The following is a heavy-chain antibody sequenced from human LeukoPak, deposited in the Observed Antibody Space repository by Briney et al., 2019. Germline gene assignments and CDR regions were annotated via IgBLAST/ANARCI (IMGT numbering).Heavy chain of an antibody. J-gene: IGHJ5*02. Sequence: GGSLRLSCEASGSTFTDYTLHWVRQAPGKGLEWVAFISSDGANKHYADSVKGRFTISRDNSKNTLYLQMNSLRSEDTAVFYCARGGRYYDGSDYHNWFDPWGQGILVTVSS. CDR2: ISSDGANK. CDR3: ARGGRYYDGSDYHNWFDP. D-gene: IGHD3-22*01. V-gene: IGHV3-30*04. CDR1: GSTFTDYT.